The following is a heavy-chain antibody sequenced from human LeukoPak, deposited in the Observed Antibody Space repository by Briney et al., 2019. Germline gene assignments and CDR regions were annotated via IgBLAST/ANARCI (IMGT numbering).Heavy chain of an antibody. D-gene: IGHD3-9*01. V-gene: IGHV1-18*04. CDR3: VFGAETGIRYFDYSY. Sequence: ASLKGSCKASGYTFTSYGISWVRQAPGQGLEWMGWISAYNGNTNYAQKLQGRVTMTTDTSTSTAYMELRSLRSDDTAVYYFVFGAETGIRYFDYSYWGQGTLVTVSS. J-gene: IGHJ4*02. CDR1: GYTFTSYG. CDR2: ISAYNGNT.